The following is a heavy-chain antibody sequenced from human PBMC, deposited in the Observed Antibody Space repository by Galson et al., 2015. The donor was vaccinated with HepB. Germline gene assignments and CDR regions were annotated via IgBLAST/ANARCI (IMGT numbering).Heavy chain of an antibody. V-gene: IGHV3-23*01. Sequence: SLRLSCAASGITFSRYGMSWVRQVPGKGLEWVSAISGSGIGTYYAGSVKGRFTISRDNSKNTLFLQMDSLRVEDTAIYFCAKDITPRPAYADYVFDSWGQGTLVSVSS. CDR3: AKDITPRPAYADYVFDS. D-gene: IGHD4-17*01. CDR1: GITFSRYG. J-gene: IGHJ4*02. CDR2: ISGSGIGT.